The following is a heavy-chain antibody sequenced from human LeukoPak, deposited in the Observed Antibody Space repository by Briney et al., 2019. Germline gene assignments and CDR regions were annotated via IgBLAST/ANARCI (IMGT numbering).Heavy chain of an antibody. D-gene: IGHD1-1*01. J-gene: IGHJ5*02. CDR1: GGSIICYY. CDR2: IYTSGSH. V-gene: IGHV4-4*07. Sequence: SETLSLTCTVPGGSIICYYWTWIRQPAGKGLEWIGRIYTSGSHNYNPSLKSRVTMSVDTSKNQFSLKLSSVTAADTAVYYCARDPRADDGFDPWGQGTLVTVSS. CDR3: ARDPRADDGFDP.